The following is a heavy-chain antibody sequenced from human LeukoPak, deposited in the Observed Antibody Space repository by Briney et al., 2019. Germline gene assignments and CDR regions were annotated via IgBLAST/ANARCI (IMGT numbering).Heavy chain of an antibody. J-gene: IGHJ6*03. D-gene: IGHD4-11*01. V-gene: IGHV3-53*01. CDR2: IYSGGST. CDR1: GFTFSSYA. Sequence: GGSLRLSCAASGFTFSSYAMHWVRQAPGKGLEWVSVIYSGGSTYYADSVKGRFTISRDNSKNTLYLQMNSLRAEDTAVYYCARCPRTTVTTYRDCYYMDVWGKGTTVTVSS. CDR3: ARCPRTTVTTYRDCYYMDV.